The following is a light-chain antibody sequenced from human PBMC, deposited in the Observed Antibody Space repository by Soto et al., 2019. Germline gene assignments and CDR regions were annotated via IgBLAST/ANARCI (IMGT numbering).Light chain of an antibody. J-gene: IGKJ1*01. CDR2: AAS. Sequence: DIQMTQYTSSLSASVGDRVTITCRASQGINNYLAWYQQKAGKVPELLIYAASTLQSGVPSRFSGSVSGTDFTLTISSLQPEDVATYYCQKYNSGAWTFGQGTKVDIK. V-gene: IGKV1-27*01. CDR1: QGINNY. CDR3: QKYNSGAWT.